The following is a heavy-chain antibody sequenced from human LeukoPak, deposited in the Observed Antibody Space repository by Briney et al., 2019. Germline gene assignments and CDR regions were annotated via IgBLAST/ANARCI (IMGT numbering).Heavy chain of an antibody. D-gene: IGHD2-15*01. CDR1: GFTFSSYW. CDR3: ARDCSGGSCYGFGFGY. Sequence: PGGSLRLSCAASGFTFSSYWMSWVRQAPGKGLEWVANIKQDGSEKYYVDSVKGRFTISRDNAKNSLYLQMNSLRAEDTAVYYCARDCSGGSCYGFGFGYWGQGTLVTVSS. V-gene: IGHV3-7*01. CDR2: IKQDGSEK. J-gene: IGHJ4*02.